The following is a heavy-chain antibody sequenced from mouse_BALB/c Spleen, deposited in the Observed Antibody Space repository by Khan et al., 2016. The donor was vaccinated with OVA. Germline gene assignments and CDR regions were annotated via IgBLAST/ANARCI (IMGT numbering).Heavy chain of an antibody. V-gene: IGHV9-1*02. CDR1: GYTFINYG. CDR3: ARGTFSYAIDY. CDR2: INTYTGEP. D-gene: IGHD3-3*01. Sequence: QIQLVQSGPELKKPGETVKISCKASGYTFINYGMNWVKQAPGKGLKWMGWINTYTGEPTYADDFKGRFAFSLETSAITAYLQINNLRNEDMATYFCARGTFSYAIDYWGQGTSVTVSS. J-gene: IGHJ4*01.